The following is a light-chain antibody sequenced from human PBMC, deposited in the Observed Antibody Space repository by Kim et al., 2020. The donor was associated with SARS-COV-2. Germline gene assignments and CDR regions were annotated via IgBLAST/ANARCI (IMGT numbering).Light chain of an antibody. V-gene: IGLV3-1*01. CDR3: QAWDSTFWV. CDR2: QDN. J-gene: IGLJ3*02. Sequence: YELTQPPSVSVSPGQTATITCSGDKLGDKYACWYQQKPGQSPVPVIYQDNKRPSGIPERFSGSNSGNTATLTISGTQAMDEADYYCQAWDSTFWVFGGGTQLTVL. CDR1: KLGDKY.